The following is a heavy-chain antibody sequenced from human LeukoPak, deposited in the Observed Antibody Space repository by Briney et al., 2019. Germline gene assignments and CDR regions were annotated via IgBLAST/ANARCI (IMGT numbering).Heavy chain of an antibody. Sequence: GESLKISCKGSGYSFTNSWICWVRQMPGKGLEWMGIIYPGDSDARYSPSFQGQVTISADKSISTAYLQWSSLKASDTAMYYCATPYYYGSGSLDYYGMDVWGQGTTVTVSS. CDR3: ATPYYYGSGSLDYYGMDV. J-gene: IGHJ6*02. CDR1: GYSFTNSW. D-gene: IGHD3-10*01. V-gene: IGHV5-51*01. CDR2: IYPGDSDA.